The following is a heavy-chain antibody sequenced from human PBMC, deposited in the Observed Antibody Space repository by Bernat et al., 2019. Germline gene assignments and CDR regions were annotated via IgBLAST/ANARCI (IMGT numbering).Heavy chain of an antibody. J-gene: IGHJ4*02. D-gene: IGHD3-10*01. CDR2: IGRSGNT. CDR1: GFTFSSHG. V-gene: IGHV3-23*01. CDR3: ATRGPTGSYFFDS. Sequence: EVQLLESGGGLVQPGESLRLSCAASGFTFSSHGMSWVRQAPGKGLEWVSSIGRSGNTYYSDSAKGRFTISRDNSKNTLNLQMNTPRAEDTAVYYCATRGPTGSYFFDSWGQGTLVTVSS.